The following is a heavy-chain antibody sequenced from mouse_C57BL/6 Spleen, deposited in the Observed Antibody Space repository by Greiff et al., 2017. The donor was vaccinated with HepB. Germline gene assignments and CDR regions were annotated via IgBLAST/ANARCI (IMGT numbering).Heavy chain of an antibody. CDR3: ARRTTVVGGYFDY. Sequence: VQLQQSGPELVKPGASVKISCKASGYTFTDYYMNWVKQSHGKSLEWIGDINPNNGGTSYNQKFKGKATLTVDKSSSTAYMELRSLTSEDSAVYYCARRTTVVGGYFDYWGQGTTLTVSS. CDR1: GYTFTDYY. D-gene: IGHD1-1*01. CDR2: INPNNGGT. J-gene: IGHJ2*01. V-gene: IGHV1-26*01.